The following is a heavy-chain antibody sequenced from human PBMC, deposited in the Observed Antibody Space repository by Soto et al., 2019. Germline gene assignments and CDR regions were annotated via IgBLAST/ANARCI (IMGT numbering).Heavy chain of an antibody. Sequence: QVQLQQWGAGLLKPSETLSLTCAVYGGSFSGYYWSWIRQPPGKGLEWIGEINHSGSTNYNPSLKSRVTISVHTSKNQFSLKLSSVTAADTAVYYCARGPSGRVTMVRGVAKWFDPWGQGTLVTVSS. V-gene: IGHV4-34*01. CDR2: INHSGST. CDR3: ARGPSGRVTMVRGVAKWFDP. D-gene: IGHD3-10*01. J-gene: IGHJ5*02. CDR1: GGSFSGYY.